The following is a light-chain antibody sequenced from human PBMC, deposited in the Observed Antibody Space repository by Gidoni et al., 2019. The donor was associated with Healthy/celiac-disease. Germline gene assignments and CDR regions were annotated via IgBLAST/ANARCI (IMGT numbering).Light chain of an antibody. CDR1: QSVLYRSNNKNY. Sequence: DIVMTQSPDSLAVSLGERATINCKSSQSVLYRSNNKNYLAWYQQKPGQPPKLLIYWASTRESGVPDRFSGSGSGTDFTLTISRLQAEDVAVYYCQQYYSTPLTFGGGTKVEIK. CDR2: WAS. V-gene: IGKV4-1*01. CDR3: QQYYSTPLT. J-gene: IGKJ4*01.